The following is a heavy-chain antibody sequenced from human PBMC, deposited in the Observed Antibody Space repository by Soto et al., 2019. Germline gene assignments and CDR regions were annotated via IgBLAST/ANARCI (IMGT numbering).Heavy chain of an antibody. J-gene: IGHJ4*02. CDR2: VRSKVNNLET. CDR1: GFTFSDST. Sequence: PGGALRLSWAASGFTFSDSTMHWGRQTSGRGLEGLGRVRSKVNNLETVYAASVKGRFTISRDDSKNTAYLQMNRLKTEDTAVYYCTRLITPLDYWGRGTLVTVSS. V-gene: IGHV3-73*01. CDR3: TRLITPLDY. D-gene: IGHD3-16*01.